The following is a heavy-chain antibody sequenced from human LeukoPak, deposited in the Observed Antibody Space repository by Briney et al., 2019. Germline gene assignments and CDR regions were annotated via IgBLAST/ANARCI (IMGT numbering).Heavy chain of an antibody. D-gene: IGHD6-13*01. CDR3: ARGSSSWSTFDY. J-gene: IGHJ4*02. CDR1: GYTFTDYY. CDR2: INSNRGAT. Sequence: DSVKVSCKASGYTFTDYYMLWVRQAPGQGLEWMGWINSNRGATKYAQKFQGSVTMTRDRSISRAYMELSRLRSDDTAVYYCARGSSSWSTFDYWSQGTLVT. V-gene: IGHV1-2*02.